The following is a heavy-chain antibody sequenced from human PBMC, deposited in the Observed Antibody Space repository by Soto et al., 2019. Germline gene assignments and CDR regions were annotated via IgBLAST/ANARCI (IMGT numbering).Heavy chain of an antibody. CDR1: GFTFSDYY. CDR3: ASGVAASHFYYYYMDV. CDR2: ISGSGSTI. V-gene: IGHV3-11*01. D-gene: IGHD2-15*01. Sequence: GGSLRLSCAASGFTFSDYYMSWIRQAPGKGLEWVSYISGSGSTIYFADSVKGRFTISRDNAKNSLHLQMNSLRAEDTAVYYCASGVAASHFYYYYMDVWGKGTTVTVSS. J-gene: IGHJ6*03.